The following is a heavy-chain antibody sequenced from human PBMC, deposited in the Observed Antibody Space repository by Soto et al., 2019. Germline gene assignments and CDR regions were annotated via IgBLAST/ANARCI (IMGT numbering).Heavy chain of an antibody. CDR2: IIPILGIA. Sequence: QVQLVQSGAEVKKPGSSVKVSCKASGGTFSSYTISWVRQAPGQGLEWMGRIIPILGIANYAQKFQGRGTITADKSTSTAYMELSSLRSEDTAVYYCARGQGLDYGDLTFDYWGQGTLVTVSS. V-gene: IGHV1-69*02. J-gene: IGHJ4*02. CDR1: GGTFSSYT. D-gene: IGHD4-17*01. CDR3: ARGQGLDYGDLTFDY.